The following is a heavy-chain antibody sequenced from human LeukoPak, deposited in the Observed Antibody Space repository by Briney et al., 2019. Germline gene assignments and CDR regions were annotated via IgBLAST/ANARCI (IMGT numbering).Heavy chain of an antibody. Sequence: PGGSLRLSCVASGFTFSNYVMSWVRQAPGKGLEWVSLISRSAENTYYADSVKGRFTISRDDFENTLYLQMSSLSAEDTGVYYCAKDRGDSGGYPLFDHWGQGTVVTVSS. J-gene: IGHJ4*02. CDR1: GFTFSNYV. V-gene: IGHV3-23*01. D-gene: IGHD3-22*01. CDR2: ISRSAENT. CDR3: AKDRGDSGGYPLFDH.